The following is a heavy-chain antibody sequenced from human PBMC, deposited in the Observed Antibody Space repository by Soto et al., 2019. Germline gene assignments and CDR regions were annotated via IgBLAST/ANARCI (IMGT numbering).Heavy chain of an antibody. J-gene: IGHJ4*02. CDR3: ARGSTSDWPFDY. CDR2: INAGNGDT. Sequence: QVQLVQSGAEVKKPGASVKVSCRASGYTFATYAMHWVRQAPGQRLEWVGWINAGNGDTKYSQKFQGRVTMTRDTSANTAYMDLSSLRSEDTALYYCARGSTSDWPFDYWGQGTLVTVSS. CDR1: GYTFATYA. V-gene: IGHV1-3*01. D-gene: IGHD2-2*01.